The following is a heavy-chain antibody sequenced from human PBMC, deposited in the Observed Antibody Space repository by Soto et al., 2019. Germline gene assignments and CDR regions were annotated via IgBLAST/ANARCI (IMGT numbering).Heavy chain of an antibody. Sequence: SETLSLTCTVSGGSISSYYWSWIRQPPGKGLEWIGYIYYSGSTNYNPSLKSRVTISVDTSKNQFSLKLSSVTAADTAVYYCARLAIFWSGHDYWGQGTLVTVSS. D-gene: IGHD3-3*01. J-gene: IGHJ4*02. CDR3: ARLAIFWSGHDY. CDR2: IYYSGST. V-gene: IGHV4-59*08. CDR1: GGSISSYY.